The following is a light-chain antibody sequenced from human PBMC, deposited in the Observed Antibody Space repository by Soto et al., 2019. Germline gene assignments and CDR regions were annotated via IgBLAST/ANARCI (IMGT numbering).Light chain of an antibody. CDR1: QSISGF. Sequence: DIQMTQSPSSLSASVGDRFTITCRASQSISGFLSWYQQRPGRAPKFLIYAASSLQSGVPSRFSGSGSGTDFTLTITNLQPEDFATYYCQQANTFPFTFGQGTRLEIK. V-gene: IGKV1-12*01. J-gene: IGKJ5*01. CDR3: QQANTFPFT. CDR2: AAS.